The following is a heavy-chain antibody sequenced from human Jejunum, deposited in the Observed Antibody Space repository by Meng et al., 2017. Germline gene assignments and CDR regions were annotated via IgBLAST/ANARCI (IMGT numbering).Heavy chain of an antibody. Sequence: LSLKDSCLGLIQPSGPISFICSVSGVCIRSYNSWTWVRQNPGKGLEWIGEIYHSGNTNYNPSLKSRVSISVDKSKNQVSLNLSSVTAADTAVYFCAKIPLGYSLSPLVGLDPWGQGTMVTVSS. D-gene: IGHD5-18*01. CDR1: GVCIRSYNS. CDR2: IYHSGNT. CDR3: AKIPLGYSLSPLVGLDP. V-gene: IGHV4-4*02. J-gene: IGHJ5*02.